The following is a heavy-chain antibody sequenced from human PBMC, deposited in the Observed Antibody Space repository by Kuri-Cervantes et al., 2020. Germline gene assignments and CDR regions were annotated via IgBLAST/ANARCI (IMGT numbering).Heavy chain of an antibody. J-gene: IGHJ4*02. CDR2: ISYDGSNK. Sequence: GGSLRLSCAASGFTFSSYGMHWVRQAPGKGLEWVAVISYDGSNKYYADSVKGRFTISRDNSKNTLYLQMNSLRDEDTAVYHCARCTVAGHFDYWGQGTLVTVSS. CDR3: ARCTVAGHFDY. V-gene: IGHV3-30*03. CDR1: GFTFSSYG. D-gene: IGHD6-19*01.